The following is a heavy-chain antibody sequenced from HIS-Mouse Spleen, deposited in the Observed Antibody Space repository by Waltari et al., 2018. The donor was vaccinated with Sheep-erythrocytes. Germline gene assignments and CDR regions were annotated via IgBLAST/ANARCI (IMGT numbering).Heavy chain of an antibody. Sequence: EVQLVQSGAEVKKPGESLKISCKGSGYSFTSYWIGWVRQMPGKGLEWMGCTCPGESHTRDSPSFQGQVTISADKSISTAYLQWSSLKASDTAMYYCARLFYVDIVATTLFDYWGQGTLVTVSS. CDR3: ARLFYVDIVATTLFDY. V-gene: IGHV5-51*01. D-gene: IGHD5-12*01. CDR1: GYSFTSYW. CDR2: TCPGESHT. J-gene: IGHJ4*02.